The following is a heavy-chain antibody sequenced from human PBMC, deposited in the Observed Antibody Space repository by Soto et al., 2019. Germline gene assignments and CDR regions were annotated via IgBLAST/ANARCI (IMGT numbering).Heavy chain of an antibody. Sequence: PGVSRRRSCAPSRLTGTSKYMGWGRQALGNGLKWVSLIQSVGYTYYADSVKGRCSISRDSSENTLFLQMNSLRVEDTAMYYCTRDDVYCSGGGCYGVPMDVWGKGTTVTVSS. V-gene: IGHV3-66*01. J-gene: IGHJ6*03. CDR1: RLTGTSKY. CDR2: IQSVGYT. D-gene: IGHD2-15*01. CDR3: TRDDVYCSGGGCYGVPMDV.